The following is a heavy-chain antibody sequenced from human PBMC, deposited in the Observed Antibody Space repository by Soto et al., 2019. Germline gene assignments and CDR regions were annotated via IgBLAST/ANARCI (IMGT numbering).Heavy chain of an antibody. CDR2: INHSGIT. J-gene: IGHJ4*02. Sequence: ASETLSLTCTVSGGSFSGYFWTWISQPPGKGLEWLAEINHSGITNYNPSVESRVSMSVYTSKNQFSWRLYSVTAADTAVYYCVRGPYNYNSRYFDYWGQGTLVTVSS. CDR1: GGSFSGYF. CDR3: VRGPYNYNSRYFDY. D-gene: IGHD1-1*01. V-gene: IGHV4-34*01.